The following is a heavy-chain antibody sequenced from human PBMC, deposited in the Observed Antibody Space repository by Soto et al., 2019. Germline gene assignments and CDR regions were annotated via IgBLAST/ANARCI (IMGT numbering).Heavy chain of an antibody. D-gene: IGHD2-15*01. CDR1: GGSISSYY. CDR2: IYYSGST. Sequence: SETLSLTCTVSGGSISSYYWSWIRQTPGKGLEWSGYIYYSGSTNYNPSLKSRVTISVDTSKNQFSLKLSSVTAADTAVYYCARGYCSGGSCYRFNFDYWGQGTLVTVSS. J-gene: IGHJ4*02. CDR3: ARGYCSGGSCYRFNFDY. V-gene: IGHV4-59*01.